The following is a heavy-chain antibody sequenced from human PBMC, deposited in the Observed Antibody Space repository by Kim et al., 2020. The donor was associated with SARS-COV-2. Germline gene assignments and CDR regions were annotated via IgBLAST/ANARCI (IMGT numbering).Heavy chain of an antibody. Sequence: KGRLTNSRDNSKNTLYLQMNSLRAEDTAVYYCAKDSGRITMIVVVITGIDYWGQGTLVTVSS. J-gene: IGHJ4*02. D-gene: IGHD3-22*01. V-gene: IGHV3-30*02. CDR3: AKDSGRITMIVVVITGIDY.